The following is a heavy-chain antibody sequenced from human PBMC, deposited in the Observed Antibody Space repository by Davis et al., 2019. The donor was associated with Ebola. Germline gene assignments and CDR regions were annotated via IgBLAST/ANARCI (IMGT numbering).Heavy chain of an antibody. V-gene: IGHV3-74*01. Sequence: GESLKISCRVSSFSFIANWMSWVRQVPGKGLVWVSSINRDGTTKTYGDSVKGRFTVSRDNAKSTLYLQMNNLRVEDTAVYYCASYVVGWGRGTLVTVSS. D-gene: IGHD1-26*01. J-gene: IGHJ4*02. CDR1: SFSFIANW. CDR2: INRDGTTK. CDR3: ASYVVG.